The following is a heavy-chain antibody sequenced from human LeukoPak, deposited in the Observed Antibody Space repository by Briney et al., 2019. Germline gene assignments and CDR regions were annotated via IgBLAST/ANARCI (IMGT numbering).Heavy chain of an antibody. CDR2: IHTSGST. D-gene: IGHD6-19*01. J-gene: IGHJ4*02. CDR3: ARRDISSGWSFDY. Sequence: PSETLSLTCTVSGGSISNYHWSWLRQPAGKGLEGIGQIHTSGSTNYNPPLKSRVTMSIDTPENQLSLTIRSVAAADTAVYYCARRDISSGWSFDYWGQGTLVTVSS. CDR1: GGSISNYH. V-gene: IGHV4-4*07.